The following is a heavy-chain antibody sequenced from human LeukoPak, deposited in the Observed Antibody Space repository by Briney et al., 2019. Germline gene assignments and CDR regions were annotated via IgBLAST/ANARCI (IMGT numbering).Heavy chain of an antibody. CDR2: ISGSGDTT. V-gene: IGHV3-23*01. D-gene: IGHD1-26*01. Sequence: AGGSLRLSCTASGFIFSNYAMTWVRQAPGKGLEWVSGISGSGDTTYYADSVKGRFTISRDNSKNTLHLQMNGLRAEDTAVYYCAKGRGSSNSASNYWGQGTLVTVSS. J-gene: IGHJ4*02. CDR3: AKGRGSSNSASNY. CDR1: GFIFSNYA.